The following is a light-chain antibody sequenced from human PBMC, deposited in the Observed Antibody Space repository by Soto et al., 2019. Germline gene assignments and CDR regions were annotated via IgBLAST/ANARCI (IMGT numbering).Light chain of an antibody. J-gene: IGLJ3*02. CDR3: STYTSSNTWV. CDR2: EVS. Sequence: QSALTQPASVSGSPGQSITISCTGTSSDVGGYNYVSWYQQHPGKAPKVMIYEVSNRPSGVSNRFSGSKSGNTASLTISGLQAEDEADYYCSTYTSSNTWVFGGGTKLTV. V-gene: IGLV2-14*01. CDR1: SSDVGGYNY.